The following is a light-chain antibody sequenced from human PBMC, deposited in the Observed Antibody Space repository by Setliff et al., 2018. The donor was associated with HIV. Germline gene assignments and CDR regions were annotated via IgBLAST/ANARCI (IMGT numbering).Light chain of an antibody. CDR2: EVS. V-gene: IGLV2-14*03. J-gene: IGLJ1*01. CDR3: SSYTTTSTTV. CDR1: RSDVGGYNS. Sequence: LTQPASVSGSPGQSITISCTGTRSDVGGYNSVSWYQQHPGKVPKVLIYEVSNRPSGVSNRFSGSKSGNTASLTISGXQADDEADYYCSSYTTTSTTVFGTGTKVTVL.